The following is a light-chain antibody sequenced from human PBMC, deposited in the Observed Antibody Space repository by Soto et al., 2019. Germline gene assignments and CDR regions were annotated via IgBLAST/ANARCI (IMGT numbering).Light chain of an antibody. J-gene: IGKJ5*01. CDR3: QQYGTSAIT. CDR1: QSLTSNY. Sequence: EIVLTQSPGTLSLSLGERATLSCRASQSLTSNYLAWHQQKPDQAPRLLIYGASSRATGIPDRFSGSGSETDFTLTISRLEAEDSAVYYCQQYGTSAITFGQGTRLDIK. V-gene: IGKV3-20*01. CDR2: GAS.